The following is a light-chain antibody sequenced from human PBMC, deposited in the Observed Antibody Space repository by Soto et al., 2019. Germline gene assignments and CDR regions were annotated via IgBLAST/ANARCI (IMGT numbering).Light chain of an antibody. J-gene: IGLJ1*01. V-gene: IGLV2-23*01. CDR3: CSYAGSSTWV. CDR1: SSDVGSYNL. CDR2: EAS. Sequence: QSALTQPASVSGSPGQSITISCTGTSSDVGSYNLVSWYQQHPGKVPKIMIYEASKRPSGAPNRFSGSKSGNTASLTISGLQAEDEADYYCCSYAGSSTWVFGTGPKVTVL.